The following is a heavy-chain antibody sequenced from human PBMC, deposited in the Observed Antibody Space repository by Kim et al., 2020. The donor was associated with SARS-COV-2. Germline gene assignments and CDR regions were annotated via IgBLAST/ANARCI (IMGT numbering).Heavy chain of an antibody. CDR1: GFTFSSYW. D-gene: IGHD2-15*01. CDR2: IKQDGSEK. V-gene: IGHV3-7*01. J-gene: IGHJ6*02. Sequence: GGSLRLSCAASGFTFSSYWMSWVRQAPGKGLEWVANIKQDGSEKYYVDSVKGRFTISRDNAKNSLYLQMNSLRAEDTAVYYCAREDSVVVVAATGYGMDVWGQGDTVTVSS. CDR3: AREDSVVVVAATGYGMDV.